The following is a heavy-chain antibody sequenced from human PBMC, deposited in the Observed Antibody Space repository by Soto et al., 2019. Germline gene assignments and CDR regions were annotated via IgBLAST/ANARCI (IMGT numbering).Heavy chain of an antibody. CDR1: GYSFTSYW. CDR2: IDPSDSYT. Sequence: GESLKISCKGSGYSFTSYWISWVRQMPGKVLEWMGRIDPSDSYTNYSPSFQGHVTISADKSISTAYLQWSSLKASDTAMYYCATSSRTVAGYSYGMDVWGQGXTVTVYS. V-gene: IGHV5-10-1*01. J-gene: IGHJ6*02. CDR3: ATSSRTVAGYSYGMDV. D-gene: IGHD6-19*01.